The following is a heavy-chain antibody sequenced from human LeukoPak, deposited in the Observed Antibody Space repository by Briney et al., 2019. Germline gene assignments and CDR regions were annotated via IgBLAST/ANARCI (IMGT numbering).Heavy chain of an antibody. J-gene: IGHJ4*02. CDR3: AKDMWGGIGSGTRFDY. CDR2: ISWDGGST. Sequence: PGGSLRLSCAASGFTFDDYAMHWVRQAPGKGLEWVSLISWDGGSTYYADSVKGRFTISRVNSKNSLYLQMNSLRAEDTALYYCAKDMWGGIGSGTRFDYWGLGTLVTVSS. V-gene: IGHV3-43D*03. D-gene: IGHD2-2*01. CDR1: GFTFDDYA.